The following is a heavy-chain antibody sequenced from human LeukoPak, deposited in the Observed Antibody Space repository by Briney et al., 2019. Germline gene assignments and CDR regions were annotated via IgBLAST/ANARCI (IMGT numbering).Heavy chain of an antibody. D-gene: IGHD1-26*01. J-gene: IGHJ4*02. CDR3: ARVVWGSYYFWGGFDY. CDR2: ITSSGSTI. CDR1: GFTFSRYE. V-gene: IGHV3-48*03. Sequence: GGSLRLSCAASGFTFSRYEMNWVRQAPGKGLEWVSYITSSGSTIYYADSVKGRFTISRDNAKNSLYLQMNSLRAEDTALYYCARVVWGSYYFWGGFDYWGQGTLVTVSS.